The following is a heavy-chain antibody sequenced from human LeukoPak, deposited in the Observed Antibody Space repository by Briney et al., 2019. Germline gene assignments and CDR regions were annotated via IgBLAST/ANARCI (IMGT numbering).Heavy chain of an antibody. CDR2: ISHIGTT. J-gene: IGHJ5*02. Sequence: PSETLSLTCTVSGDSISSGAYYWTWVRQYPGTGLEWIGYISHIGTTYNNPSLKSRVFISVDTSRNQLSLRLTSVTAADTAVYYCASVRGYSSGWYASGFDPWGQGTLVTVSS. D-gene: IGHD6-19*01. CDR1: GDSISSGAYY. CDR3: ASVRGYSSGWYASGFDP. V-gene: IGHV4-31*03.